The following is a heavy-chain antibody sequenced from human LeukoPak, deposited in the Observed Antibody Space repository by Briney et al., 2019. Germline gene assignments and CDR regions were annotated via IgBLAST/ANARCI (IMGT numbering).Heavy chain of an antibody. CDR3: AREFVMITGTDRYFDY. Sequence: ASVKVSCKASGYTFTGYYMHWVRQAPGQGLEWMGRINPNSGGTNYAQKFQGRVTMTRDTSISTAYMELSRLRSDDTAVYYCAREFVMITGTDRYFDYWGQGTLVTVSS. CDR2: INPNSGGT. J-gene: IGHJ4*02. CDR1: GYTFTGYY. D-gene: IGHD1-20*01. V-gene: IGHV1-2*06.